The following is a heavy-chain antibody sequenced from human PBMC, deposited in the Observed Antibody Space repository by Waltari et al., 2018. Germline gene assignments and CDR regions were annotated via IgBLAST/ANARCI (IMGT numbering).Heavy chain of an antibody. J-gene: IGHJ5*01. Sequence: QVQLQESGPGVMKPSETLSLPCQVSGFPVVSGYSWGWIRQSPGQGLEWIGSAYHGGSIFYNPSLESRVSISLDRSENQVALEVRSLTAADTAVYYCARGTRVNLVRGAEWFDFWGPGMLVSVSS. D-gene: IGHD3-10*01. CDR3: ARGTRVNLVRGAEWFDF. V-gene: IGHV4-38-2*02. CDR2: AYHGGSI. CDR1: GFPVVSGYS.